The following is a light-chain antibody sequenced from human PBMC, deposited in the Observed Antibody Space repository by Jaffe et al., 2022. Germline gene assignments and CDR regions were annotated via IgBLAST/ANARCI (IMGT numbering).Light chain of an antibody. J-gene: IGLJ2*01. CDR3: TSYAGSNTVL. CDR2: EVT. CDR1: SSDVGGYNY. V-gene: IGLV2-8*01. Sequence: QSALTQPPSASGSPGQSVTISCTGTSSDVGGYNYVSWHQQHPGKAPKLMIYEVTKRPSGVPDRFSGSKSGNTASLTVSGLQAEDEADYYCTSYAGSNTVLFGGGTKLTVL.